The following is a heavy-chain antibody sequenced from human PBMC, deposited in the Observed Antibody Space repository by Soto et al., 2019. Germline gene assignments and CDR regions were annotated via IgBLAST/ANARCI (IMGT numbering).Heavy chain of an antibody. V-gene: IGHV3-48*01. D-gene: IGHD1-1*01. J-gene: IGHJ4*02. Sequence: EVQLVESGGGLVQPGGSLRLSCAASGFTFSSYTMNWVRQAPGKGLEWVSYITSSSNNIYYADSVKGRFTISRDNARNSLSLHMNSLRAEDTAVYYCAGNSQFDYWGQGTLVTVS. CDR2: ITSSSNNI. CDR1: GFTFSSYT. CDR3: AGNSQFDY.